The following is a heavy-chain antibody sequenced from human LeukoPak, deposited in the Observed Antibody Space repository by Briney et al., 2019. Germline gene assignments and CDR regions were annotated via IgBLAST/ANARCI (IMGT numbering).Heavy chain of an antibody. CDR1: GGSISSSSYY. V-gene: IGHV4-39*01. Sequence: SETLSLTXTVSGGSISSSSYYWGWIRQPPGTGLEWIGSIYYSGSTYYNPSLKSRVTISVDTSKNQFSLKLSSVTAADTAVYYCARHGAPGYCSSTSCYTTGLFDYWGQGTLVTVSS. CDR3: ARHGAPGYCSSTSCYTTGLFDY. CDR2: IYYSGST. D-gene: IGHD2-2*02. J-gene: IGHJ4*02.